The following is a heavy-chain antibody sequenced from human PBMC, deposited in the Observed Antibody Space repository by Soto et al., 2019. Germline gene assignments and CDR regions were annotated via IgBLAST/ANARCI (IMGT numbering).Heavy chain of an antibody. CDR2: IWYDGSNK. CDR3: ANSIN. CDR1: GFPFSSYG. Sequence: PGGSLRLSCAASGFPFSSYGMHWVRQAPGKGLDWVGVIWYDGSNKDYAESVKGRFTISRDNSKNMLYLQMNNLRADDTAVYYCANSINWGQGTLVTVSS. J-gene: IGHJ4*02. V-gene: IGHV3-33*03.